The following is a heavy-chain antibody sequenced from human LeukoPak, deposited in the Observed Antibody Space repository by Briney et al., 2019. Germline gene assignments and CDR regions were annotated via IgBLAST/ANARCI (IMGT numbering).Heavy chain of an antibody. CDR1: GYTFTGYY. J-gene: IGHJ6*03. CDR2: INPNSGDT. Sequence: ASVKVACKASGYTFTGYYMHWVRQAPGQGLEWMGWINPNSGDTNYAQKFQGRVTMTRDTSISTAYMELSSLRSDDTAVYYCSRDFGEPTGYYMDVWGKGTTVTVSS. CDR3: SRDFGEPTGYYMDV. V-gene: IGHV1-2*02. D-gene: IGHD3-3*01.